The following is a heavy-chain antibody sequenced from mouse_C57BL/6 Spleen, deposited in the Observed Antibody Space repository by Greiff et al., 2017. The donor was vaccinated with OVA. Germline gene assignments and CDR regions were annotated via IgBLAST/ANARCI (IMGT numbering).Heavy chain of an antibody. CDR1: GYTFTSYW. CDR2: IYHSSGYT. J-gene: IGHJ2*01. CDR3: ARRGALYDYEDFDY. D-gene: IGHD2-4*01. V-gene: IGHV1-7*01. Sequence: QVQLQQSGAELAKPGASVKLSCTASGYTFTSYWMHWVKQRPGQGLEWIGYIYHSSGYTKYNQKFKDKATLTADKSSSTAYMQLSSLTYEDSAVYYCARRGALYDYEDFDYWGQGTTLTVSS.